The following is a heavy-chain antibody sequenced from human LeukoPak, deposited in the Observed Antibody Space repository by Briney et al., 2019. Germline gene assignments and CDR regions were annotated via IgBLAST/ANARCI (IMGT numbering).Heavy chain of an antibody. J-gene: IGHJ4*02. V-gene: IGHV3-7*05. CDR3: ARLMYDYVWGTYPLNY. D-gene: IGHD3-16*01. Sequence: GGSLRLSCAASGFNLSSYWMTWVRQAPGKGLEWVANIKQDESEKYYVDSVRGRFTISRDNAKNSLYLQMNSLRAEDTAVYYCARLMYDYVWGTYPLNYWDQGTLVTVSS. CDR2: IKQDESEK. CDR1: GFNLSSYW.